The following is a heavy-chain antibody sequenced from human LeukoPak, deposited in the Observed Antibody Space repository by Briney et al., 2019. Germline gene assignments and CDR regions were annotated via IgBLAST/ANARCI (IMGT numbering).Heavy chain of an antibody. CDR3: ARTYGSSGLGYFDL. CDR1: GGSISSYY. CDR2: IYYSGST. J-gene: IGHJ2*01. V-gene: IGHV4-59*01. D-gene: IGHD6-13*01. Sequence: TPSETLSLTCTVSGGSISSYYWSWIRQPPGKGLEWIGYIYYSGSTNYSPSLKSRLTISVDTSKNQFSLKLSSVTAADTAVYYCARTYGSSGLGYFDLWGRGTLVTVSS.